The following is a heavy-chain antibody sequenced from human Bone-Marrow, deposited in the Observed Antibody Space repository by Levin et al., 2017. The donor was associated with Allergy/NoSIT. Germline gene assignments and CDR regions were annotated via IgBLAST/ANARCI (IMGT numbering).Heavy chain of an antibody. CDR2: IYSGGST. J-gene: IGHJ4*02. Sequence: PGGSLRLSCAASGFTVSSNYMSWVRQAPGKGLEWVSVIYSGGSTHYADSVKGRFTISRDNSKNTLYLQMNSLRAEDTAVYYCARSSIVVAGSLEFDYWGQGTLVTVSS. D-gene: IGHD6-19*01. CDR1: GFTVSSNY. CDR3: ARSSIVVAGSLEFDY. V-gene: IGHV3-53*01.